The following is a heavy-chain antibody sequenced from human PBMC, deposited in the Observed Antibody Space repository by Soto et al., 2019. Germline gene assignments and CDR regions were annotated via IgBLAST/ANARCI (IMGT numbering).Heavy chain of an antibody. CDR3: ARGSYIVVVPVARAQNWFDP. CDR2: MNPNSGNT. D-gene: IGHD2-2*01. V-gene: IGHV1-8*01. CDR1: GYTFTSYD. Sequence: ASVKVSCKASGYTFTSYDINWVRQATGQGLEWMGWMNPNSGNTNYAQKFQGRVTMTRNTSISTAYMELSSLRYEDKAVYYCARGSYIVVVPVARAQNWFDPWGQGTLVTVSS. J-gene: IGHJ5*02.